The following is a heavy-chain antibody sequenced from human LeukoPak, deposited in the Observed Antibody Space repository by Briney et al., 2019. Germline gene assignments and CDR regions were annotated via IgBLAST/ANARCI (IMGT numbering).Heavy chain of an antibody. Sequence: ASETLSLTCAVYGGSFSGYYWSWIRQPPGKGLEWIGEINHSGSTNYNPSLKSRVTISVDTSKNQFSLKLSSVTAADTAVYYCAGLAVAEVYYFDYWGQGTLVTVSS. CDR1: GGSFSGYY. CDR2: INHSGST. J-gene: IGHJ4*02. V-gene: IGHV4-34*01. CDR3: AGLAVAEVYYFDY. D-gene: IGHD6-19*01.